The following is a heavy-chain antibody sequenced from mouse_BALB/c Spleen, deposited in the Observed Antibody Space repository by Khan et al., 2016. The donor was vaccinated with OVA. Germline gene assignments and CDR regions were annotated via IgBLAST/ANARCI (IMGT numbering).Heavy chain of an antibody. V-gene: IGHV1S81*02. D-gene: IGHD3-1*01. J-gene: IGHJ3*01. CDR3: IRGGYGGFAY. CDR2: INPNNGGT. CDR1: GYTFTSYQ. Sequence: VQLQQPGAELVKPGASVKLSCKASGYTFTSYQMYWVKQRPGQGLEWIGEINPNNGGTNFNEKFKSKATLTVAKSSSTAFMQLSSLTAGDSAVDYCIRGGYGGFAYWGQGTLVTVSA.